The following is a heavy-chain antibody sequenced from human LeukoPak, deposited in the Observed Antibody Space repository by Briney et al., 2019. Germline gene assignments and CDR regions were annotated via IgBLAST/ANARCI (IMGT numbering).Heavy chain of an antibody. CDR3: AKTRYSAIGVPDY. J-gene: IGHJ4*02. CDR1: GGSFSGYY. Sequence: SETLSLTCAVYGGSFSGYYWSWIRQPPGKGLEWIGEINHSGSTNYNPSLKSRVTISVDTSKNQFSLKLSSVTAADTAVYYCAKTRYSAIGVPDYWGQGTLVTVSS. CDR2: INHSGST. V-gene: IGHV4-34*01. D-gene: IGHD3-10*01.